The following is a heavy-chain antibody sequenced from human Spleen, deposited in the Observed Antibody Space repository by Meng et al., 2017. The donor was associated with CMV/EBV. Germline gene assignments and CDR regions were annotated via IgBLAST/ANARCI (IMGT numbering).Heavy chain of an antibody. CDR2: INPNSGGT. CDR3: AKEIGKSSSWYANNYYYYGMDV. J-gene: IGHJ6*02. D-gene: IGHD6-13*01. V-gene: IGHV1-2*02. Sequence: ASVQVSCKASGYTFTGYYMHWVRQAPGQGLEWMGWINPNSGGTNYAQKFQGRVTMTRDTSISTAYMELSSLRAEDTAVYYCAKEIGKSSSWYANNYYYYGMDVWGQGTTVTVSS. CDR1: GYTFTGYY.